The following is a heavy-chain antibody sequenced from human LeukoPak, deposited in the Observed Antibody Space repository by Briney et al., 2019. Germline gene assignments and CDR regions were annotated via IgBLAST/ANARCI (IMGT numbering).Heavy chain of an antibody. CDR3: ARHYYDSSGYYLLDY. V-gene: IGHV4-59*08. CDR1: GGSISSYC. CDR2: IYYSGST. Sequence: SETLSLTCTVSGGSISSYCWSWIRQPPGKGLEWIGYIYYSGSTNYNPSLKSRVTISVDTSKNQFSLKLSSVTAADTAVYYCARHYYDSSGYYLLDYWGQGTLVTVSS. D-gene: IGHD3-22*01. J-gene: IGHJ4*02.